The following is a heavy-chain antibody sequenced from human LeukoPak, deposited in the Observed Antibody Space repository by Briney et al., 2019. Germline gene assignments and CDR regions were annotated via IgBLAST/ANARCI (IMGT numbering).Heavy chain of an antibody. D-gene: IGHD3-22*01. CDR2: IRADPNDN. J-gene: IGHJ4*02. Sequence: GGSLRLSCTVSGFNFNNYGMHWVRQAPGKGLEWVAFIRADPNDNEYADSVKGRFTISRDNAKNTLYLQMNSLRAEDAAVYYCSAHETLIVVRPFDYWGQGTVVTVSS. V-gene: IGHV3-30*02. CDR1: GFNFNNYG. CDR3: SAHETLIVVRPFDY.